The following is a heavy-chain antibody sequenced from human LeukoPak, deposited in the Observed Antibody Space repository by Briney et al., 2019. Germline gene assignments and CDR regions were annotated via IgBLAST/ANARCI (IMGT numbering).Heavy chain of an antibody. CDR1: GFTFSNYA. V-gene: IGHV3-30-3*01. CDR3: ATIGDRRTGELYRIDY. J-gene: IGHJ4*02. Sequence: GRSLRLSCAASGFTFSNYAMHWVRQAPGKGLEWVAVVSYDGSNKYYADSVKGRFTISRENSKNTLYLQMNSLRAEDAAIYYCATIGDRRTGELYRIDYWGQGTLVTVSS. D-gene: IGHD7-27*01. CDR2: VSYDGSNK.